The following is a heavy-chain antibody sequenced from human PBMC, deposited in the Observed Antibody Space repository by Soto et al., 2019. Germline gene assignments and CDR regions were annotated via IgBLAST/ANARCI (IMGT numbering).Heavy chain of an antibody. V-gene: IGHV3-23*01. CDR2: ISGSGGST. CDR3: ARGSVVVVERNWFDP. Sequence: GGSLRLSCAASGFTFSSYAMSWVRQAPGKGLEWVSAISGSGGSTYYADSVKGRFTISRDNSTSTAYMELSSLRSEDTAVYYCARGSVVVVERNWFDPWGQGTLVTVSS. J-gene: IGHJ5*02. CDR1: GFTFSSYA. D-gene: IGHD2-15*01.